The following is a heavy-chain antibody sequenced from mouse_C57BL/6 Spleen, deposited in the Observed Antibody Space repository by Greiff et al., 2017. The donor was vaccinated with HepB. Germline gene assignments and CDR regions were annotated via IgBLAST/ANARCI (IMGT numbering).Heavy chain of an antibody. CDR1: GYTFTSYW. Sequence: QVQLQQPGAELVKPGASVKLSCKASGYTFTSYWMHWVKQRPGQGLEWIGMIHPNSGSTNYNEKFKSKATLTVDKSSSTAYMQLSSLTSEDSAVYYCARSGGIYYDYDEGDAMDYWGQGTSVTVSS. D-gene: IGHD2-4*01. CDR3: ARSGGIYYDYDEGDAMDY. J-gene: IGHJ4*01. V-gene: IGHV1-64*01. CDR2: IHPNSGST.